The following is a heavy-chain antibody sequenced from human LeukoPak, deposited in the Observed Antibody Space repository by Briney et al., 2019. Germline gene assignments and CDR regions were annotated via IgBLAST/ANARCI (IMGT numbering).Heavy chain of an antibody. CDR3: AARGSASYYARYFDY. CDR2: FDPEDGET. D-gene: IGHD1-26*01. Sequence: ASVKVSCKVSGYSLTELSMHWVRQAPGKGLEWMGGFDPEDGETIYAQKFQGRVTMTEDTSTDTANMELSSLRSEDTAVYYFAARGSASYYARYFDYWGQGTLVTVSS. J-gene: IGHJ4*02. CDR1: GYSLTELS. V-gene: IGHV1-24*01.